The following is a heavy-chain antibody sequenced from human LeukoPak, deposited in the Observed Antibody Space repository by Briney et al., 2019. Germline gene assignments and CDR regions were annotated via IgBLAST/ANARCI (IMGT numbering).Heavy chain of an antibody. V-gene: IGHV4-34*01. CDR2: INHRGST. D-gene: IGHD5-12*01. J-gene: IGHJ6*02. CDR1: GGSFSAYY. CDR3: ARGEGYNFPYYYYGMDV. Sequence: PSETLSLTCAVSGGSFSAYYWSWIRQPPGKGLEWIGDINHRGSTNYNPSLKSRVTISVDTSKKQFSLKLSSVTAADTAVYYCARGEGYNFPYYYYGMDVWGQGTTVTVSS.